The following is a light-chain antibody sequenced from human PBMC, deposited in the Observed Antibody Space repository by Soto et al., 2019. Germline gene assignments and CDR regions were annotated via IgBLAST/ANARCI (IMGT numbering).Light chain of an antibody. J-gene: IGKJ5*01. CDR3: QQRSDWPIT. Sequence: EIVLTQSPGTLSLSPGERATLSCRASQSVTKSLAWYQQKPGQAPRLLIFGASTRAPGIPARFSGSGSGTDFTLTITSLEPEDFAVYSCQQRSDWPITFGQGTRLEIK. CDR1: QSVTKS. CDR2: GAS. V-gene: IGKV3-11*01.